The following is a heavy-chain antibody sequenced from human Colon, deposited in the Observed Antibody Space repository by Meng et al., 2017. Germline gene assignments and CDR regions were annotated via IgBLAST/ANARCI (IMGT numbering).Heavy chain of an antibody. CDR1: GGSVSSGVYT. D-gene: IGHD2-21*02. V-gene: IGHV4-61*08. CDR2: VYYTSNT. Sequence: QGPLQGPGPGLVRPSETPALTLTVSGGSVSSGVYTWSWIRQPSGKGLEWLGYVYYTSNTNYNPSPKNRVTISLATSNNPFSLKLTSMTAADAAIYYCARVNGDFDEAWFDPWGQGTLVTVSS. J-gene: IGHJ5*02. CDR3: ARVNGDFDEAWFDP.